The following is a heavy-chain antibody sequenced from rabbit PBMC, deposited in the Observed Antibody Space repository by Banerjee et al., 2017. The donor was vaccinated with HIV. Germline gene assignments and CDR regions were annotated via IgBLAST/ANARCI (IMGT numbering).Heavy chain of an antibody. D-gene: IGHD2-1*01. J-gene: IGHJ4*01. Sequence: QSLEESGGDLVKPGTSLTLTCKASGIDFSSYYYMWWVRQAPGKGLEWIGYINTGSGSANYASWAKGRFTISKTSSTTVTLQMTSLTAADTATYFCVREDYGGYGNVGLWGPGTLVTVS. CDR3: VREDYGGYGNVGL. CDR1: GIDFSSYYY. CDR2: INTGSGSA. V-gene: IGHV1S40*01.